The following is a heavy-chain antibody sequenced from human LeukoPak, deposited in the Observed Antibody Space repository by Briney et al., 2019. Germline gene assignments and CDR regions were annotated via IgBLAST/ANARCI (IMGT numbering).Heavy chain of an antibody. CDR2: IYYSGST. D-gene: IGHD2-15*01. Sequence: PSETLSLTCTVSGGSISSYYWSWIRQPPGKGLEWIGYIYYSGSTNYNPSLKSRVTISVDTSKNQFSLELSSVTAADTAVYYCATLGGRNTDWDYWGQGTLVTVSS. CDR3: ATLGGRNTDWDY. J-gene: IGHJ4*02. V-gene: IGHV4-59*08. CDR1: GGSISSYY.